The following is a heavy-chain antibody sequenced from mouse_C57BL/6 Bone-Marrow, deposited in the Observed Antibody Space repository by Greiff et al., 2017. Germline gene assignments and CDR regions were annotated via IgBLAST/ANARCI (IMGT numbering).Heavy chain of an antibody. D-gene: IGHD1-1*01. V-gene: IGHV5-4*01. CDR3: ARDAYGEDY. CDR1: GFTFSSYA. Sequence: DVMLVESGGGLVKPGGSLKLSCAASGFTFSSYAMSWVRQTPEKRLEWVATISDGGSYTYYPDNVKGRFTITRDNTKNNLYLQMSHLKSEDTAMYYCARDAYGEDYWGQGTSVTVSS. J-gene: IGHJ4*01. CDR2: ISDGGSYT.